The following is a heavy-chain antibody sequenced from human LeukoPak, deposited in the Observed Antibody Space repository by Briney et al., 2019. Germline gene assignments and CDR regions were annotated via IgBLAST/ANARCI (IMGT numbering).Heavy chain of an antibody. V-gene: IGHV3-30*18. Sequence: GGSLRLSCAASGFAFSSYGMHWVRQAPGKGLEWVALISYDGTKRYYADSVKGRVTISRDNSKNTLYLHMDSLRAEDTSLYYCAKQVPYSSDWYYFDYWGRGTLVTVSS. D-gene: IGHD6-19*01. CDR1: GFAFSSYG. CDR2: ISYDGTKR. J-gene: IGHJ4*02. CDR3: AKQVPYSSDWYYFDY.